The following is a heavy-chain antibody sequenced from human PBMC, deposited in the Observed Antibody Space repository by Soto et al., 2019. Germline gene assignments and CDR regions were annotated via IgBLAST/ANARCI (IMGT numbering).Heavy chain of an antibody. J-gene: IGHJ5*02. CDR1: GGSISSPGYY. CDR2: IFHSGTT. Sequence: QVRLQESGPGLVKPSKTLSLTCSVSGGSISSPGYYWTWIRQQPGKSLEWIGHIFHSGTTSYNPSLQSRVTISSETSKNRSLLPLASVTAPGTAAYFCATGRWGAYATPGGGFAPWGRGTLLSVSS. CDR3: ATGRWGAYATPGGGFAP. V-gene: IGHV4-31*03. D-gene: IGHD3-16*01.